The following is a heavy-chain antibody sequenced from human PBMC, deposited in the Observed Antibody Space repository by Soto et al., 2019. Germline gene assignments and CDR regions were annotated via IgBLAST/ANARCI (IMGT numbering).Heavy chain of an antibody. CDR2: IIPTFGTA. D-gene: IGHD2-15*01. J-gene: IGHJ4*02. CDR1: GGTFSSYA. CDR3: ATGPLSGGSCPPDY. V-gene: IGHV1-69*05. Sequence: QVQLVQSGAEVKKPGSSVKVSCKASGGTFSSYAISWVRQAPGQGLEWMGGIIPTFGTANYAQKFQGRVTITPDESTTTAYMELSSLSSEDTAVYYCATGPLSGGSCPPDYWGQGTLVTVSS.